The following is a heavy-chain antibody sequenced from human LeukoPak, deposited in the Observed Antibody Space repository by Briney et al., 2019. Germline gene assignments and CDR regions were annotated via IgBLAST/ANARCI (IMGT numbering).Heavy chain of an antibody. V-gene: IGHV1-2*02. Sequence: ASVKVSCKVSGYTLTELSMHWVRQAPGQGLEWMGWINPNSGGTNYAQKFQGRVTMTRDTSISTAYMELSRLRSDDTAVYYCAGEYYDSSGYGLDNWFGPWGQGTLVTVSS. CDR1: GYTLTELS. CDR3: AGEYYDSSGYGLDNWFGP. CDR2: INPNSGGT. J-gene: IGHJ5*02. D-gene: IGHD3-22*01.